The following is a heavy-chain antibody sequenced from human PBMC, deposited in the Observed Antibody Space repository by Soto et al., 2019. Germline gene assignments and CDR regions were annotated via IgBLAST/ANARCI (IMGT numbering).Heavy chain of an antibody. CDR2: ISAYNGNT. CDR3: ARAKAAIVGATSRYYYYYYGMDV. CDR1: GYTFTSYG. Sequence: ASVNVSCKASGYTFTSYGISWVRQAPGQGLEWMGWISAYNGNTNYAQKLQGRVAMTADASTSTAYMELSSLRSEDTAVYYCARAKAAIVGATSRYYYYYYGMDVWGQGTTVTVSS. V-gene: IGHV1-18*01. J-gene: IGHJ6*02. D-gene: IGHD1-26*01.